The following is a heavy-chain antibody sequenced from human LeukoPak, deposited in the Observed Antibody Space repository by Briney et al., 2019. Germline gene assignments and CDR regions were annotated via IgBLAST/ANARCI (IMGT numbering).Heavy chain of an antibody. CDR1: GGSISSYY. J-gene: IGHJ5*02. D-gene: IGHD6-13*01. Sequence: PSETLSLTCTVSGGSISSYYWSWIRQPPGKGLEWIGYIYYSGSTNYNPSLKSRVTISVDTSKNQFSLKLSSVTAADTAAYYCARAPGYSSSWDPWGQGTLVTVSS. CDR3: ARAPGYSSSWDP. CDR2: IYYSGST. V-gene: IGHV4-59*01.